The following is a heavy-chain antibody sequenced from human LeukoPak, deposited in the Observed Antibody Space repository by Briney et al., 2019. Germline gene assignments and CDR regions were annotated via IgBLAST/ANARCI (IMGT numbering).Heavy chain of an antibody. J-gene: IGHJ4*02. V-gene: IGHV3-30*03. D-gene: IGHD1-1*01. CDR1: GFTFSSYG. Sequence: PGGSLRLSCAASGFTFSSYGMHWVRQAPGKGLEWVAVISYDGSNKYYADSVKGRFTISRDNSKNTLYLQMNSLRAEDTAVYYCAREGGNETPFDYWGQGTLVTVSS. CDR2: ISYDGSNK. CDR3: AREGGNETPFDY.